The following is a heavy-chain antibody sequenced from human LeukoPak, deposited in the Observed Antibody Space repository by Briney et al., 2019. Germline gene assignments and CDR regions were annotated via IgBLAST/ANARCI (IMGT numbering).Heavy chain of an antibody. J-gene: IGHJ4*02. CDR1: GFTFGGYG. V-gene: IGHV3-30*02. Sequence: GGSLRLSCTASGFTFGGYGMHWVRQAPGKGLEWVAFIRYDGTNKYYGDSVKGRFTVSRDNPKNTLYLQMNSLRAEDTAVYYCAKVLGPYEYFAFDYWGQGTLVTVSS. CDR2: IRYDGTNK. D-gene: IGHD3-9*01. CDR3: AKVLGPYEYFAFDY.